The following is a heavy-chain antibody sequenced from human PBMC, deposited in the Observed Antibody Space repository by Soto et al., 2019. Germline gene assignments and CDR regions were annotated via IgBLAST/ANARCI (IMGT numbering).Heavy chain of an antibody. J-gene: IGHJ4*02. D-gene: IGHD1-26*01. CDR3: ARDVGATGD. V-gene: IGHV1-3*01. CDR2: INAGNGNT. CDR1: GYTFTSYA. Sequence: QVQLVQSGAEVKKPGASVKVSCKASGYTFTSYAMHWVRQAPGQRLEWMGWINAGNGNTKYSQKFQGRVTITRDTSASTAYMELSSLKSEDTGVLYGARDVGATGDWGQGTLVTVSS.